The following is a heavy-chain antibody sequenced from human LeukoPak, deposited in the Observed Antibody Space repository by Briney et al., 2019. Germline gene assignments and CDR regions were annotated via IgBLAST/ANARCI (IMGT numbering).Heavy chain of an antibody. J-gene: IGHJ6*02. D-gene: IGHD3-3*01. V-gene: IGHV3-30-3*01. CDR3: ARDRAGDFWSGGYYYYYGMGV. Sequence: GGSLRLSCAASGFTFSSYAMHWVRQAPGKGLEWVAVISYDGSNKYYADSVKGRFTISRDNSKNTLYLQMNSLRAEDTAVYYCARDRAGDFWSGGYYYYYGMGVWGQGTTVTVSS. CDR1: GFTFSSYA. CDR2: ISYDGSNK.